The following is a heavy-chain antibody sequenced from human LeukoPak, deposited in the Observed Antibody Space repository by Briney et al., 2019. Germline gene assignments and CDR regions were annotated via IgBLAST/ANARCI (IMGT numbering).Heavy chain of an antibody. Sequence: GGSLRLSCAASGFTVSSNYMSWVRQAPGKGLEWVSVIYSGGSTYYADSVKGRFTISRDNSKNTLYLQMNSLRAEDTAVYYCANLDYYDSSGSPLDYWGQGTLVTVSS. CDR3: ANLDYYDSSGSPLDY. J-gene: IGHJ4*02. D-gene: IGHD3-22*01. V-gene: IGHV3-53*01. CDR2: IYSGGST. CDR1: GFTVSSNY.